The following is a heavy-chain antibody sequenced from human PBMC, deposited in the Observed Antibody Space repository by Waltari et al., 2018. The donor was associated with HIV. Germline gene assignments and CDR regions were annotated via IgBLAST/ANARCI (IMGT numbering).Heavy chain of an antibody. V-gene: IGHV1-69*01. Sequence: QVQLVHSGAEVKKPRSSVKVSSKSSGCPVSSYAVSWVRQAPGQGLEWMGGIIPLFGTVHYAQKFQGRVTITADGSTSTVYMELSSLRSEDTAVYYCARDKAHNDVWSGYVSWGQGTLVTVSS. CDR1: GCPVSSYA. CDR2: IIPLFGTV. J-gene: IGHJ5*02. CDR3: ARDKAHNDVWSGYVS. D-gene: IGHD3-3*01.